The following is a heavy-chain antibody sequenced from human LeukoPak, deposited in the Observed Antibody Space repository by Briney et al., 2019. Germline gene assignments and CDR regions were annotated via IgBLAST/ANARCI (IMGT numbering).Heavy chain of an antibody. J-gene: IGHJ4*02. CDR1: GFTFSSYG. CDR2: IWYDGSNK. Sequence: PGGSLRLSCAASGFTFSSYGMHWVRQAPGKGLEWVAVIWYDGSNKYYADSVKGRFTISRDNSKSTLYLQMNSLRAEDTAVYYCAKEALYSSSWDYFDYWGQGTLVTASS. V-gene: IGHV3-33*06. D-gene: IGHD6-13*01. CDR3: AKEALYSSSWDYFDY.